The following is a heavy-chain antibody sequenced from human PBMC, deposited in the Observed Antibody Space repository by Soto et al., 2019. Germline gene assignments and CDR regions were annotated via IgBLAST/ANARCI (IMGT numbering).Heavy chain of an antibody. CDR1: GFTFSDYY. V-gene: IGHV3-11*01. J-gene: IGHJ4*02. Sequence: SGGSLRLSCAASGFTFSDYYMSWIRQAPGKGLEWVSHMSSSGTTIYYADSVKGRFTISRDNAKNSLYLQMNSLRAEDTAVYFCARHQHSASDGPFDFWGQGTPVTVSS. CDR2: MSSSGTTI. CDR3: ARHQHSASDGPFDF. D-gene: IGHD5-12*01.